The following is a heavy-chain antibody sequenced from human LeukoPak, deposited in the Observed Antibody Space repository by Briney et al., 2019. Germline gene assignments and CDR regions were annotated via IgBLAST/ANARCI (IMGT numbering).Heavy chain of an antibody. CDR1: GFTFSGSA. Sequence: GGSLRLSCAASGFTFSGSAMHWVRQVSGKGLEWVGRIRSKANSYATAYAASVKGRFAISRDDSKNTAYLQMNSLKTEDTAVYYCTRLGYYYYYGMDVWGQGTTVTVSS. J-gene: IGHJ6*02. V-gene: IGHV3-73*01. CDR3: TRLGYYYYYGMDV. CDR2: IRSKANSYAT. D-gene: IGHD3-16*01.